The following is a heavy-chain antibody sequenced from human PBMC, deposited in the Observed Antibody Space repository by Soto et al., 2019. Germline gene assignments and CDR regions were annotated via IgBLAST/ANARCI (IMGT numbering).Heavy chain of an antibody. Sequence: LRLSCAASGFTFDDYTMHWVRQAPGKGLEWVSLISWDGGSTYYADSVKGRFTISRDNSKNSLYLQMNSLRTEDTALYYCAKGSPQSLSWSDPWGQGTLVTVSS. V-gene: IGHV3-43*01. CDR2: ISWDGGST. CDR3: AKGSPQSLSWSDP. J-gene: IGHJ5*02. CDR1: GFTFDDYT.